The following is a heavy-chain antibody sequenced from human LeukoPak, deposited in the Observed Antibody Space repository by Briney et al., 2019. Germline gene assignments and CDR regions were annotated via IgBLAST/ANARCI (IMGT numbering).Heavy chain of an antibody. CDR2: ICTDGSI. V-gene: IGHV3-48*03. CDR1: AFTFSSYE. D-gene: IGHD2-2*01. CDR3: AKAPQVVVVPAAIYYYYGMDV. Sequence: PGGSLRLSCAASAFTFSSYEMNWVRQAPGKGLEWVSYICTDGSIYYADSVKGRFTISRDNAKNTLYLQMNSLRAEDTAVYYCAKAPQVVVVPAAIYYYYGMDVWGQGTTVTVSS. J-gene: IGHJ6*02.